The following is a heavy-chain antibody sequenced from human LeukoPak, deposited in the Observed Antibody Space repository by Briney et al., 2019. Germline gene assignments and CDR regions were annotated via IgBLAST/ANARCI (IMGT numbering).Heavy chain of an antibody. J-gene: IGHJ4*02. V-gene: IGHV4-59*08. CDR3: ARHPFATPFDY. Sequence: PSETLSLTCSVSGVSISGYYWSWIRQPPGKGLEWIGYIFYTGDTNCNPSLKSRVTVSLDTSRNQVSLRLSSVTAADTAVYYCARHPFATPFDYWGQGTLVTVCS. CDR1: GVSISGYY. D-gene: IGHD1-26*01. CDR2: IFYTGDT.